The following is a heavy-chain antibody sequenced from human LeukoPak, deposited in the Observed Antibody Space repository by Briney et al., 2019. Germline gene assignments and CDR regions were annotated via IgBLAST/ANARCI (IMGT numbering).Heavy chain of an antibody. CDR2: IYHSGST. CDR1: GYSISSGYY. Sequence: SETLSLTCTVSGYSISSGYYWGWIGQPPGKGREWIGSIYHSGSTYYNPSLKSRVTISVDTSKNQFSLKLSSVTAADTAVYYCARDTAAAGILFDYWGQGTLVTVSS. V-gene: IGHV4-38-2*02. CDR3: ARDTAAAGILFDY. D-gene: IGHD6-13*01. J-gene: IGHJ4*02.